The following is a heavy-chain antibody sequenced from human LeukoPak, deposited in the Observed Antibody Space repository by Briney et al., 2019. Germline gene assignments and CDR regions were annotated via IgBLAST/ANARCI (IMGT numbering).Heavy chain of an antibody. CDR1: GGSFSGYY. D-gene: IGHD3-3*01. Sequence: PSETLSLTCAVYGGSFSGYYWSWIRQPPGKGLEWIGEINHSGSTNYNPSLKRRVTISVDTSKNQFSLKLSSVTAADTAVYYCARVGWSGLEISWGQGTLVTVSS. CDR2: INHSGST. J-gene: IGHJ4*02. V-gene: IGHV4-34*01. CDR3: ARVGWSGLEIS.